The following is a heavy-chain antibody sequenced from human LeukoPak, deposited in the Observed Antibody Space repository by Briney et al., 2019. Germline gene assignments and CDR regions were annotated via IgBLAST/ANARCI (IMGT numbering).Heavy chain of an antibody. D-gene: IGHD6-13*01. J-gene: IGHJ6*02. CDR1: GFTFSSYG. V-gene: IGHV3-30*03. CDR2: ISYDGSNK. CDR3: ARSSSWYGDYYYYGIDV. Sequence: GRSLRLSCAASGFTFSSYGMHWVRQAPGKGLEWVAVISYDGSNKYYADSVKGRFTISRDNSKNTLYLQMNSLRAEDTAVYYCARSSSWYGDYYYYGIDVWGQGTTVTVSS.